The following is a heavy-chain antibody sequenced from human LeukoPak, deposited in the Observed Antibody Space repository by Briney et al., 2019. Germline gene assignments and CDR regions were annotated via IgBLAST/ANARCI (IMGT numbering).Heavy chain of an antibody. Sequence: GGSLRLSCAASGFTFSSYAMHWVRQAPGKGLEWVAVISYDGSNKYYADSVKGRFTISRDNSKNTLYLQMNSLRAEDTAVYYCARDRWNDFWSPLDYWGQGTLVTVSS. CDR1: GFTFSSYA. CDR3: ARDRWNDFWSPLDY. V-gene: IGHV3-30*04. D-gene: IGHD3-3*01. CDR2: ISYDGSNK. J-gene: IGHJ4*02.